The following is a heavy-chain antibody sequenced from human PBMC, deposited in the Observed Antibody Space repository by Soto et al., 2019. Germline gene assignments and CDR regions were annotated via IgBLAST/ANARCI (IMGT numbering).Heavy chain of an antibody. CDR3: ARTRSFTLGFCYDGMDV. V-gene: IGHV5-51*01. Sequence: GESLKISCQGSGYSFAGYWIGWVRQMPGKDLEWMGIIYPGDSDTRYSPSFQGQVTISADNSLRTAYLQWTSLKASDTALYYCARTRSFTLGFCYDGMDVWGQGSTVTVSS. CDR2: IYPGDSDT. J-gene: IGHJ6*02. CDR1: GYSFAGYW. D-gene: IGHD6-6*01.